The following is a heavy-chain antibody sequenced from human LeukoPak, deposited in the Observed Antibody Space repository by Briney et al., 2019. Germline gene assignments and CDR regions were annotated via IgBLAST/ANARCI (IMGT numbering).Heavy chain of an antibody. D-gene: IGHD2-2*02. J-gene: IGHJ5*02. CDR3: ARGYCSSTSCYSHWFDP. Sequence: GASVKVSCKASGYTFTSYGISWVRQAPGQGLEWMGRIIPILGIANYAQKFQGRVTITADKSTSTAYMELSSLRSEDTAVYYCARGYCSSTSCYSHWFDPWGQGTLVTVSS. CDR2: IIPILGIA. CDR1: GYTFTSYG. V-gene: IGHV1-69*04.